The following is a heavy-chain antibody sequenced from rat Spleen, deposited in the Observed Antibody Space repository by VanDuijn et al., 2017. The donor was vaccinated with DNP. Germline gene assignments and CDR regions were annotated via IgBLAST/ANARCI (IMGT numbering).Heavy chain of an antibody. CDR2: VWYDGDT. J-gene: IGHJ3*01. D-gene: IGHD1-1*01. Sequence: QVQLKESGPGLLQPSETLSLTCTVSGFSLTSSSVSWVRQPSGKRPEWMGRVWYDGDTAYNSALRSRLSFSRDTSKNKVFLKMNSLQTDDTGTYYCIRDGGGNWFAYWGQGTLVTVSS. V-gene: IGHV2-63*01. CDR3: IRDGGGNWFAY. CDR1: GFSLTSSS.